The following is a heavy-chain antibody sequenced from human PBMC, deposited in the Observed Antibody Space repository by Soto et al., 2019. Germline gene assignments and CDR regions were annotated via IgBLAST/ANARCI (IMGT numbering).Heavy chain of an antibody. CDR3: AKGWDYYGSVSYPLNGFDP. D-gene: IGHD3-10*01. Sequence: EVQLLESGGGLVQPGGSLRLSCAASGFTFSSYAMSWVRQAPGKGLEWVSAISGSGGSTYYADSVKGRFTISRDNSKSKLYLQMNRLRAEDTAVYYCAKGWDYYGSVSYPLNGFDPWGQGTLVTVSS. CDR2: ISGSGGST. V-gene: IGHV3-23*01. J-gene: IGHJ5*02. CDR1: GFTFSSYA.